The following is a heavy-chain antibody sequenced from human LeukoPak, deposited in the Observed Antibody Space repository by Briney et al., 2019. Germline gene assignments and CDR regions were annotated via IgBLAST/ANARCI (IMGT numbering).Heavy chain of an antibody. CDR2: INPNSGGT. CDR3: AKGQSWDLPLLLAVADNFDY. CDR1: GYTFTGYY. J-gene: IGHJ4*02. D-gene: IGHD6-19*01. Sequence: ASVKVSCKASGYTFTGYYMHWVRQAPGQGLEWMGWINPNSGGTNYAQKFQGRVTMTRDTSISTAYMELSRLRSDDTAVYYCAKGQSWDLPLLLAVADNFDYWGQGNLVTVSS. V-gene: IGHV1-2*02.